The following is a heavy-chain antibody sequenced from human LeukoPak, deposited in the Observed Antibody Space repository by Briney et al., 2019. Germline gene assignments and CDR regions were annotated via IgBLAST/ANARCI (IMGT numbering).Heavy chain of an antibody. Sequence: ASVTVSCKASGYTFTSYGINWVRQAPGQGLEWMGWISAYNGNTNYAQKLQGRVTITTDTSTSTAYMELRSLRSDDTAVYYCARVEMRDSSSDYWGQGTLVTVSS. D-gene: IGHD6-13*01. CDR3: ARVEMRDSSSDY. CDR2: ISAYNGNT. CDR1: GYTFTSYG. V-gene: IGHV1-18*01. J-gene: IGHJ4*02.